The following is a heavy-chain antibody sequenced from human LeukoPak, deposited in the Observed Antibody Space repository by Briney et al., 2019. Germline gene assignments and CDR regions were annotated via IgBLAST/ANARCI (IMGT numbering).Heavy chain of an antibody. CDR2: IYTSGST. J-gene: IGHJ4*02. CDR3: ARGVVAATRFDY. Sequence: SETLSLTCTVSGDSISSYYWSWIRQPPGKGLEWIGYIYTSGSTNYNPSLKSRVTMSVDTSKNQFSLKLSSVTAADTAVYHCARGVVAATRFDYWGQGTLVTVSS. D-gene: IGHD2-15*01. V-gene: IGHV4-4*09. CDR1: GDSISSYY.